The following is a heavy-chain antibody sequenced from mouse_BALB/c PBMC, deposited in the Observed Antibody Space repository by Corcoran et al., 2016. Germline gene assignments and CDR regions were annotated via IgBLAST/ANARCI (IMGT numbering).Heavy chain of an antibody. CDR3: ARGSYAMDY. CDR1: CYSITSGYY. V-gene: IGHV3-6*02. J-gene: IGHJ4*01. Sequence: DVQLQESGPGLVKPSQSLSLTCSVTCYSITSGYYWNWIRQFPGNKLEWMGYISYDGSNNYNPSLKNRISITRDTSKNQFFLKFNSVTTEDTATYYCARGSYAMDYWGQGTSVTVSS. CDR2: ISYDGSN.